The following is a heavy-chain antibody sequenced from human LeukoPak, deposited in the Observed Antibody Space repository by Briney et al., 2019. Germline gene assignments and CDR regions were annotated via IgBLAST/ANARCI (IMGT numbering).Heavy chain of an antibody. J-gene: IGHJ4*02. CDR3: AGNYYGSGSYYNWGQGQFDY. Sequence: ASVKVSCKASGYTFTSYGISWVRQAPGQGLEWMGWIGAYNVNTNYAQKLQGRVTMTTDTSTSTAYMELRSLRSDDTAVYYCAGNYYGSGSYYNWGQGQFDYWGQGTLVTVSS. CDR2: IGAYNVNT. CDR1: GYTFTSYG. D-gene: IGHD3-10*01. V-gene: IGHV1-18*01.